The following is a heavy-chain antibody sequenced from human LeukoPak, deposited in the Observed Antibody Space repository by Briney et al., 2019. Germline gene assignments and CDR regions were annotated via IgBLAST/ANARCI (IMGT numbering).Heavy chain of an antibody. D-gene: IGHD2-15*01. J-gene: IGHJ4*02. CDR3: ARDNIVVVAATKAYYLDY. CDR2: IYYSGYT. V-gene: IGHV4-59*12. CDR1: GGSIRSYY. Sequence: SETLSLTCTVSGGSIRSYYWSWIRQPPGKGLEWIGYIYYSGYTNYNPSLKSRVTISVDTSKNQFSLKLSSVTAADTAVYYCARDNIVVVAATKAYYLDYWGQGTLVTVSS.